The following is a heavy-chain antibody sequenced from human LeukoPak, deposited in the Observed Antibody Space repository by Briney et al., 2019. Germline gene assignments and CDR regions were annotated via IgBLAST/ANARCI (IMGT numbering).Heavy chain of an antibody. D-gene: IGHD5-18*01. Sequence: SGPTLVNPTQTLTLTCTFSGFSLSTSGVGVGWIRQPPGKALEWLALIYWDDDKRYSPSLKSRLTITKDTSKNQVVLTMTNMDPVDTATYYCAHTILTFGYSYGFGKGFDIWGQGTMVTVSS. CDR1: GFSLSTSGVG. J-gene: IGHJ3*02. CDR3: AHTILTFGYSYGFGKGFDI. V-gene: IGHV2-5*02. CDR2: IYWDDDK.